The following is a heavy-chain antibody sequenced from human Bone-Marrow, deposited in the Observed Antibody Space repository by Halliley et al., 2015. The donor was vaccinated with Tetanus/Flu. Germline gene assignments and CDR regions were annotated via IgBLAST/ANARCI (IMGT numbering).Heavy chain of an antibody. CDR2: MNPNSGNT. J-gene: IGHJ5*01. CDR1: GYTFSSYG. D-gene: IGHD6-6*01. Sequence: QLVQSGAEVKKPGASVKVSCKASGYTFSSYGITWVRQATGQGLEWMGWMNPNSGNTGYAQKLKGRVIMTTDTTMSTAYMEMSSPKADGSAVCSCAGPLRPQLVSDFWGHGPLVSVS. V-gene: IGHV1-8*02. CDR3: AGPLRPQLVSDF.